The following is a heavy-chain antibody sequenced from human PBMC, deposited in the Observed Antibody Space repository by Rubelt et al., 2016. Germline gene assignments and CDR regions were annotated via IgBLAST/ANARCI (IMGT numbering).Heavy chain of an antibody. CDR2: ISAYNGKT. CDR1: GYTFTSYG. Sequence: QVQLVQSGAEVKKPGASVKVSCKASGYTFTSYGISWVRQAPGQGLEWMGWISAYNGKTNMAQKLQGRVTRTTDTSTSKAYMGLRSLRADDTAVYYCARASDYEDYWGQGTLVTVSS. V-gene: IGHV1-18*01. J-gene: IGHJ4*02. D-gene: IGHD5-12*01. CDR3: ARASDYEDY.